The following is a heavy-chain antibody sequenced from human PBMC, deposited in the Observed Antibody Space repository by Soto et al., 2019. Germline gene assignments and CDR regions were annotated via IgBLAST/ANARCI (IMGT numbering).Heavy chain of an antibody. V-gene: IGHV4-39*07. Sequence: SETLSLTCTVSGGSISSSSYYWGWIRQPPGKGLEWIGSIYYSGSTYYNPSLKSRVTISVDTSKNQFSLKLSSVTAADTAVYYCARDGSGRPETIWGQGTMVPVSS. CDR3: ARDGSGRPETI. D-gene: IGHD3-10*01. CDR2: IYYSGST. J-gene: IGHJ3*02. CDR1: GGSISSSSYY.